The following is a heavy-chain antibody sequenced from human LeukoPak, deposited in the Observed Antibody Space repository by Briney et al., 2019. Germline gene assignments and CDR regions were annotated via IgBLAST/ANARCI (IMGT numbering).Heavy chain of an antibody. D-gene: IGHD3-22*01. CDR2: IIPFLGIA. Sequence: ASVKVSCKASGGTFSSYAISWVRQAPGQGLEWMGRIIPFLGIANYAQKFQGRVTITADKSTSTAYMELSSLRSEDTAVYYCARDITMIVVDRGYNWFDPWGQGTLVTVSS. CDR3: ARDITMIVVDRGYNWFDP. CDR1: GGTFSSYA. J-gene: IGHJ5*02. V-gene: IGHV1-69*04.